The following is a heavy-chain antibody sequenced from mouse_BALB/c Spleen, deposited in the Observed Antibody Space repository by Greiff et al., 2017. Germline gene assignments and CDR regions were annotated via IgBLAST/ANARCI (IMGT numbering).Heavy chain of an antibody. J-gene: IGHJ4*01. D-gene: IGHD2-1*01. CDR3: ARVYYGNYKSAMDY. Sequence: EVQGVESGGGLVQPGGSRKLSCAASGFTFSDYGMAWVRQAPGKGPEWVAFISNLAYSIYYADTVTGRFTISRENAKNTLYLEMSSLRSEDTAMYYCARVYYGNYKSAMDYWGQGTSVTVSS. CDR2: ISNLAYSI. CDR1: GFTFSDYG. V-gene: IGHV5-15*02.